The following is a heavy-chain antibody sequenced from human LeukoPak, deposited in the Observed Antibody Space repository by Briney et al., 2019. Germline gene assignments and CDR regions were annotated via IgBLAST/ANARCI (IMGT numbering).Heavy chain of an antibody. CDR3: ARDNAWELLELGGAFDI. D-gene: IGHD1-26*01. CDR2: ISSSSSTI. V-gene: IGHV3-48*01. Sequence: GGSLRLSCAASGFTFSSYSMNWVRQAPGKGLEWVSYISSSSSTIYYADSVKGRFTISRDNAKNSQYLQMNSLRAEDTAVYYCARDNAWELLELGGAFDIWGQGTMVTVSS. CDR1: GFTFSSYS. J-gene: IGHJ3*02.